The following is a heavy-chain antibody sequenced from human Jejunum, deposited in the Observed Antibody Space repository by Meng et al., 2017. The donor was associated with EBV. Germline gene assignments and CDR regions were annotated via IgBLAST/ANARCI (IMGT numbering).Heavy chain of an antibody. CDR3: ARGSSWNRGDY. CDR2: ISAGSGDT. D-gene: IGHD6-13*01. J-gene: IGHJ4*02. V-gene: IGHV1-3*01. CDR1: GNTLTNYA. Sequence: QVQLVQTGAEVKKPGASVKVSCKASGNTLTNYALHWVRQAPGQGLEWMGYISAGSGDTKNSQKFQGRVTFTRDTSASTVYMELSSLRSEDTAMYYCARGSSWNRGDYWGQGTLVTVSS.